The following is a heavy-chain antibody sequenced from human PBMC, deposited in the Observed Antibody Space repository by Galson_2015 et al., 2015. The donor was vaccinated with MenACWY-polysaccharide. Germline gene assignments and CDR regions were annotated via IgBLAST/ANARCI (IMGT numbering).Heavy chain of an antibody. J-gene: IGHJ4*02. D-gene: IGHD1-20*01. CDR2: ISTKSGSP. Sequence: SVKVSCKASGYTFTSSAINWVRQAPGQGPEWMGWISTKSGSPTYAEGFTGRFVFSLDTSVSTAYLQITSLKAEDTAVYYCARDSNWNFVYWGQGTLVTVSA. V-gene: IGHV7-4-1*02. CDR1: GYTFTSSA. CDR3: ARDSNWNFVY.